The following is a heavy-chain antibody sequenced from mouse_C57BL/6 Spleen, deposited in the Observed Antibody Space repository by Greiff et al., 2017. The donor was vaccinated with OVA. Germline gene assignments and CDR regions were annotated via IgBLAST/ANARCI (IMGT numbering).Heavy chain of an antibody. CDR3: TRPPIYYDHWYFDV. D-gene: IGHD2-4*01. CDR1: GFTFSDAW. Sequence: EVQRVESGGGLVQPGGSMKLSCAASGFTFSDAWMDWVRQSPEKGLEWVAEIRNKANNHATYYAESVKGRFTISRDDSKSSVYLQMNSLRAEDTGIYYCTRPPIYYDHWYFDVWGTGTTVTVSS. V-gene: IGHV6-6*01. J-gene: IGHJ1*03. CDR2: IRNKANNHAT.